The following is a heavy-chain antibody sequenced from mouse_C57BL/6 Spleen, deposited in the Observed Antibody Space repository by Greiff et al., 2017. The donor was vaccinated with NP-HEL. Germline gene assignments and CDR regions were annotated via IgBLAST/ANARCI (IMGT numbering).Heavy chain of an antibody. CDR3: ARYDYEEGFDY. J-gene: IGHJ2*01. Sequence: QVQLQQPGAELVKPGASVKLSCKASGYTFTSYWMHWVKQRPGQGLEWIGMIHPNSGSTNYNEKFKSKATLTVDKSSSTAYMQLSSLTSEDSAVYYCARYDYEEGFDYWGQGTTLTVSS. CDR2: IHPNSGST. D-gene: IGHD2-4*01. CDR1: GYTFTSYW. V-gene: IGHV1-64*01.